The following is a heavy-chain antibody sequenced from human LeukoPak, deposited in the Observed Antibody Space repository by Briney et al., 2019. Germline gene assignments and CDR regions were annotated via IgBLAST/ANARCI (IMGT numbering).Heavy chain of an antibody. D-gene: IGHD6-19*01. V-gene: IGHV4-39*01. CDR2: IYYSGST. CDR3: ARQWRVGAVAGTY. J-gene: IGHJ4*02. CDR1: GGSISSSSYC. Sequence: PSETLSLTCTVSGGSISSSSYCWGWIRQPPGKGLEWIGSIYYSGSTYYNPSLKSRVTISVDTSKNQFSLKLSSVTAADTAVYYCARQWRVGAVAGTYWGQGTLVTVSS.